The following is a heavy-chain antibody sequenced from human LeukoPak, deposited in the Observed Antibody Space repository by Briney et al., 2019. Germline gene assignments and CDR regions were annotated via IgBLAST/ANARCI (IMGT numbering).Heavy chain of an antibody. CDR2: ISSNGGST. Sequence: GGSLRLSCAASGFTFSSYAMLWVRQAPGRGLGYVSAISSNGGSTYYANSVKGRFTISRDNSKNTLYLQMCSLRAEDMGVYYCARDMGSSWSHYFDYWGQGTLVTVSS. CDR1: GFTFSSYA. V-gene: IGHV3-64*01. J-gene: IGHJ4*02. CDR3: ARDMGSSWSHYFDY. D-gene: IGHD6-13*01.